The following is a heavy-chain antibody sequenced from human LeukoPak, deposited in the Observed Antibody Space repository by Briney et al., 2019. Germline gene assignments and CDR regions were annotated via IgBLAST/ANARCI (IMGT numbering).Heavy chain of an antibody. D-gene: IGHD6-19*01. V-gene: IGHV6-1*01. Sequence: SQTLSLTCAISGDSVSSNSAAWSWIRHSPSRGLEWLGRTYYRSKWYNDYAVSLKSRITINPDTSKNQFSLQLNSVTPEDTALYYCARQNASGWFLYYFDYWGQGTLVTVSS. J-gene: IGHJ4*02. CDR2: TYYRSKWYN. CDR3: ARQNASGWFLYYFDY. CDR1: GDSVSSNSAA.